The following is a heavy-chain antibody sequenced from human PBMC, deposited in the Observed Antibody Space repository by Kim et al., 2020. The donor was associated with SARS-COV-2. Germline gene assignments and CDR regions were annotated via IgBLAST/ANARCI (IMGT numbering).Heavy chain of an antibody. D-gene: IGHD1-1*01. V-gene: IGHV1-3*01. J-gene: IGHJ6*02. CDR2: INAGNGNT. Sequence: ASVKVSCKASGYTFTSYAMHWVRQAPGQRLEWMGWINAGNGNTKYSQKFQGRVTITRDTSASTAYMELSSLRSEDTAVYYCAGHPKRWLQLSDYYYGMDVWGQGTTVTVSS. CDR1: GYTFTSYA. CDR3: AGHPKRWLQLSDYYYGMDV.